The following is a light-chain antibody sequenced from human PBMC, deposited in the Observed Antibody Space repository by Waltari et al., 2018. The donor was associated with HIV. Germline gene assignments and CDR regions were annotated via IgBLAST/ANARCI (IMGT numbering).Light chain of an antibody. Sequence: QSVLTQPPSASGTPGQRVTISCSGSTSNIGSNGVNWYQQLPGTAPQLLIYTNNQRPSGVPDRISGSKSGTAASLAISGLQSDDEADYYCAAWDDSLNGYVFGTGTTVTVL. CDR1: TSNIGSNG. CDR2: TNN. CDR3: AAWDDSLNGYV. J-gene: IGLJ1*01. V-gene: IGLV1-44*01.